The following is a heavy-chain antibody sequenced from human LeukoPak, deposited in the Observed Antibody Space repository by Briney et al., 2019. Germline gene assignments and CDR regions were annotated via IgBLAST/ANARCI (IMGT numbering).Heavy chain of an antibody. Sequence: DSVKVSCKASGYTFSTYDVTWVRQAPGQGLEWMGLMNPNSANTGYAQSFKGRVTMTSDASISSAYMELSSLRSEDTAVYYCARAVRNQLLSEYWGQGTLITVSS. CDR2: MNPNSANT. CDR1: GYTFSTYD. CDR3: ARAVRNQLLSEY. D-gene: IGHD2-2*01. V-gene: IGHV1-8*01. J-gene: IGHJ4*02.